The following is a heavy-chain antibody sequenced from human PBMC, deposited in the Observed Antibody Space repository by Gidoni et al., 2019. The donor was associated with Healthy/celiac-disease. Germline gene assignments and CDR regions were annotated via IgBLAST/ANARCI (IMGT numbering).Heavy chain of an antibody. CDR2: ISGSGGST. CDR1: GFTFSSYA. D-gene: IGHD1-26*01. Sequence: EVQLLVSGGGLVQPGGSLILSCADSGFTFSSYALSWVRQAPGKGLEWVSAISGSGGSTYYADSVKGRFTISRDNSKNTLYLQMNSLRAEDTAVYYCATWGMDSGSYSYLEYFDYWGQGTLVTVSS. CDR3: ATWGMDSGSYSYLEYFDY. J-gene: IGHJ4*02. V-gene: IGHV3-23*01.